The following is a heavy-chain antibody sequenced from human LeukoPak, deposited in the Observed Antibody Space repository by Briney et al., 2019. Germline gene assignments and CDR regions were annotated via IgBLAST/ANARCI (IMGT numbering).Heavy chain of an antibody. V-gene: IGHV4-34*01. CDR3: ARLIANWGSYGAFDI. CDR2: INHSGST. Sequence: SETLSLTCTVSGGSISGYYWSWIRQPPGKGLEWIGEINHSGSTNYNPSLKSRVTISVDTSKNQFSLKLSSVTAADTAVYYCARLIANWGSYGAFDIWGQGTVVTVSS. J-gene: IGHJ3*02. CDR1: GGSISGYY. D-gene: IGHD7-27*01.